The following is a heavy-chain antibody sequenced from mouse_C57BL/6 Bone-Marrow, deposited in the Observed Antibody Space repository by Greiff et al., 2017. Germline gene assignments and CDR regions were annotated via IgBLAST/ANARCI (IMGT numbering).Heavy chain of an antibody. CDR3: AIWRLKRAMDY. V-gene: IGHV1-59*01. Sequence: QVQLQQPGAELVRPGTSVKLSCKASGYTFTSYWMHWVKQRPGQGLEWIGVIDPSDSYTNYNQKFKGKATLTVDTSSSTAYMQLSSLTSEDSAVYYCAIWRLKRAMDYWGQGTSVTVSS. D-gene: IGHD2-13*01. CDR1: GYTFTSYW. J-gene: IGHJ4*01. CDR2: IDPSDSYT.